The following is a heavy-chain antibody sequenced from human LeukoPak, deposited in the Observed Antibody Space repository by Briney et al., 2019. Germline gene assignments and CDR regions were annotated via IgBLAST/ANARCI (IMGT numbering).Heavy chain of an antibody. Sequence: GASVKVSCNASCRTFSSYSISCVRQAPGNGLDCMITMIPIFGTANYAQKFQGRVTITTDESTSTAYMELSSLRSEDTAVYYCARDLENCSGGSCPYYYYYMDVWGKGTTVTVSS. CDR2: MIPIFGTA. CDR1: CRTFSSYS. D-gene: IGHD2-15*01. J-gene: IGHJ6*03. V-gene: IGHV1-69*05. CDR3: ARDLENCSGGSCPYYYYYMDV.